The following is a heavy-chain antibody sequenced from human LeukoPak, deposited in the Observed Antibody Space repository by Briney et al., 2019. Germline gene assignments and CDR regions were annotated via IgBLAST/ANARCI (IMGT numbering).Heavy chain of an antibody. J-gene: IGHJ4*02. Sequence: GGSLRLSCAASGFTFSSYDMSWVRQAPAKGLEWVSAIDGRGVSTYSADSVKGRYTISRVNSKNTLYLQMNSLRAEDTAVYYCAKERPYGSGSYYAYWGQGTLVTVCS. CDR2: IDGRGVST. CDR3: AKERPYGSGSYYAY. CDR1: GFTFSSYD. V-gene: IGHV3-23*01. D-gene: IGHD3-10*01.